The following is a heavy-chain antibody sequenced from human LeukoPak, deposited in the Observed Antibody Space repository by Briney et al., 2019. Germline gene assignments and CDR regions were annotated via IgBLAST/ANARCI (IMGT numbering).Heavy chain of an antibody. CDR1: GFTFSSYA. J-gene: IGHJ4*02. D-gene: IGHD6-13*01. Sequence: GRSLRLSCAASGFTFSSYAMHWVRQAPGKGLEWVAVISYDGSNKYYADSVKGRFTISRDNSKNTLYLQMNSLRAEDTAVYYCARDLAAAVPNYWGQGALVTVSS. CDR3: ARDLAAAVPNY. V-gene: IGHV3-30*04. CDR2: ISYDGSNK.